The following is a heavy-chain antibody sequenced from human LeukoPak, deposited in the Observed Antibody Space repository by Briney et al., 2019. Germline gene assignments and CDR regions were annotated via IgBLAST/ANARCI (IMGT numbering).Heavy chain of an antibody. J-gene: IGHJ4*02. CDR3: AKAPGNGDFQPVPFDY. CDR2: ISWNSGSI. Sequence: HPGGSLRLSCAASGFTFDDYAMHWVRQAPGKGLEWVSGISWNSGSIGYADSVKGRFTISRDNSKNTLYLQMNSLRAEDTAVYYCAKAPGNGDFQPVPFDYWGQGTLVTVSS. V-gene: IGHV3-9*01. CDR1: GFTFDDYA. D-gene: IGHD4-17*01.